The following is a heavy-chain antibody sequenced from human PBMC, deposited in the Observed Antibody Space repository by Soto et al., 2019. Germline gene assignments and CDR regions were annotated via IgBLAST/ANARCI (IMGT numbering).Heavy chain of an antibody. CDR3: ARGGYYEYFRF. CDR1: GGSVSSGNDY. D-gene: IGHD3-22*01. CDR2: IYHSGST. Sequence: QVQLQESGPGLVKPSETLSLTCTVSGGSVSSGNDYWSWIRQPPGKGLEWIGYIYHSGSTNYNPSLKSRLTISGDTSKNQVSLKLTSVTAADTAVYYCARGGYYEYFRFWVQGTLVTVSS. V-gene: IGHV4-61*01. J-gene: IGHJ1*01.